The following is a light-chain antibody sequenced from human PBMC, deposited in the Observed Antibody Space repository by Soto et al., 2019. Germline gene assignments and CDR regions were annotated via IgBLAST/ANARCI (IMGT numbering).Light chain of an antibody. CDR3: QQTFYIPRT. J-gene: IGKJ2*01. CDR2: GAS. Sequence: DITMTQSPSSRSAYVGDRVTITCRASQNVWTYVNWYQQKPGKAPRLLIYGASDLEDGVPARFSGGGSGTDFSFTISSLQSEDFATYFCQQTFYIPRTFGQGTKVDIK. CDR1: QNVWTY. V-gene: IGKV1-39*01.